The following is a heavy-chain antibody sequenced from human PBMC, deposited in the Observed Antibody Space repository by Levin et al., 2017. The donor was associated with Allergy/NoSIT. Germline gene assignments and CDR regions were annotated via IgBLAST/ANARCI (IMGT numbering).Heavy chain of an antibody. Sequence: SQTLSLTCTVSGGSISSSISYWGWIRQAPGKGLEWIGSIYNSGSTYYNPSLKSRVTTSVDTSKNQFSLKLSSVTDADTAVYYCAGQCYDILTGYYNFDYWGQGTLVTVSS. D-gene: IGHD3-9*01. CDR3: AGQCYDILTGYYNFDY. V-gene: IGHV4-39*01. J-gene: IGHJ4*02. CDR1: GGSISSSISY. CDR2: IYNSGST.